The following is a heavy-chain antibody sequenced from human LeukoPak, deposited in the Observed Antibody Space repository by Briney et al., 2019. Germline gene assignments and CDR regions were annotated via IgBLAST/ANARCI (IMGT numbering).Heavy chain of an antibody. J-gene: IGHJ4*02. CDR3: ARDVEMATRPIHPVDY. D-gene: IGHD5-24*01. Sequence: ASVKVSCKASGYTFTSYAMNWVRQAPGQGLEWMGWININTGNPTYAQGFTGRFVFSLDTSVSTAYLQISSLKAEDTAVYYCARDVEMATRPIHPVDYWGQGTLVTVSS. V-gene: IGHV7-4-1*02. CDR2: ININTGNP. CDR1: GYTFTSYA.